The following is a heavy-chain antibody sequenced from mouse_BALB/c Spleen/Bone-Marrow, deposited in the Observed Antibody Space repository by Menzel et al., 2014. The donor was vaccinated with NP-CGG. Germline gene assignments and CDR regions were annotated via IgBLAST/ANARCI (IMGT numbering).Heavy chain of an antibody. Sequence: EVKLMESGGGVVQPGGSRKLSCAASGFNFSDYGMAWVRLAPGKGPEWVAFISSLAYSIYYADTVTGRFTISRENAKNTLYLEMSSLRFEDTAMYYCTRDRGYDGGYYFDYWGQGTTLTVSS. CDR1: GFNFSDYG. V-gene: IGHV5-15*02. CDR3: TRDRGYDGGYYFDY. J-gene: IGHJ2*01. D-gene: IGHD2-2*01. CDR2: ISSLAYSI.